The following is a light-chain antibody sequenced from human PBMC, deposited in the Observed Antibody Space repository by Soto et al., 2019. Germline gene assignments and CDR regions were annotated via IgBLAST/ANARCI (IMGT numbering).Light chain of an antibody. J-gene: IGKJ1*01. Sequence: EIVMTQSPATLCVSPGERATLSCRASQSVSSNLAWYQQKPGQAPRLFIYDASTRATGIPARFSGSGSGTEFTLTISSLQSEDFAVYYCQQYNSWPPWTFGQGTKVDIK. CDR3: QQYNSWPPWT. CDR2: DAS. CDR1: QSVSSN. V-gene: IGKV3-15*01.